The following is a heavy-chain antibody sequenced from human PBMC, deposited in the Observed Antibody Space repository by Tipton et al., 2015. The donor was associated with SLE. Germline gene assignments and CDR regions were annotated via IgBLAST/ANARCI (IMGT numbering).Heavy chain of an antibody. Sequence: TLSLTCSVSRGSIGHNFWSWLRRPPGKGLEYIGYVYYTGSTNYNPSLTSRVTISVDTSRNQFSLKLKSVSAADTAVYYCATGVAVAYFDSWGQGKMVTVSS. J-gene: IGHJ4*02. V-gene: IGHV4-59*01. CDR1: RGSIGHNF. D-gene: IGHD6-19*01. CDR3: ATGVAVAYFDS. CDR2: VYYTGST.